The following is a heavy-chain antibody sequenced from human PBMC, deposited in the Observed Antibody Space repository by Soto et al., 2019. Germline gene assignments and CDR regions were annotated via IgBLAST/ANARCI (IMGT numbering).Heavy chain of an antibody. CDR1: GFSFSLYA. V-gene: IGHV3-30-3*01. J-gene: IGHJ6*02. D-gene: IGHD6-13*01. CDR2: ISYDGSSQ. CDR3: ARERTAAGTDIDDHGLDV. Sequence: QLQLVESGGGVVQPGRSLRLSCAASGFSFSLYAIHWVRQAPGKGLEWVAFISYDGSSQYYADSLKGRFTISRDNSKNTVELQRNSLRAEDTSVYYCARERTAAGTDIDDHGLDVWGQGTTVTVSS.